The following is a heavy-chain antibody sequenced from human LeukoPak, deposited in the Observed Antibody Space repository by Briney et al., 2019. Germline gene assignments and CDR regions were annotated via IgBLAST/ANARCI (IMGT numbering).Heavy chain of an antibody. CDR2: IYYSGST. V-gene: IGHV4-59*08. D-gene: IGHD3-3*01. CDR3: ARVALITIHENDAFDI. CDR1: GGSISSYY. Sequence: SETLSLTCTVSGGSISSYYWSWIRQPPGKGLEWIGCIYYSGSTNYNPSLKSRVTISVDTSKNQFSLILTSVTAADTAVYYCARVALITIHENDAFDIWGQGTVVTVSS. J-gene: IGHJ3*02.